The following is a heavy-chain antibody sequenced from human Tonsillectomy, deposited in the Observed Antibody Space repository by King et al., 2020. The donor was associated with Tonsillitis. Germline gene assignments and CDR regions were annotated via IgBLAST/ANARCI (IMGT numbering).Heavy chain of an antibody. CDR1: GGSISSTSYY. CDR2: IYYSGST. D-gene: IGHD3-22*01. J-gene: IGHJ4*02. CDR3: AEQGGGLGAYYDSSGYYYLPDY. Sequence: QLQESGPGLVKPSETLSLTCTVSGGSISSTSYYWGWIRQPPGKGLEWIGSIYYSGSTYYNPSLKSRVTISVDTSKNQFSLKLSSVTAADTAVYYCAEQGGGLGAYYDSSGYYYLPDYWGQGTLVTVSS. V-gene: IGHV4-39*01.